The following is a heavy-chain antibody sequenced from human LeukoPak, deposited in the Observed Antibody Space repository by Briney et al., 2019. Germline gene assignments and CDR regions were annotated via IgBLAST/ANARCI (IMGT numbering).Heavy chain of an antibody. CDR3: ARAPGGYSSSWYSIDY. Sequence: ASVKVSCKASGYTFTGYYMHWVRQAPGQGLEWMGWINPNSGGTNYAQKFQGRVTMTRDTSISTAYMELSRLRSDDTAVYYCARAPGGYSSSWYSIDYWGQGTLVTVSS. J-gene: IGHJ4*02. V-gene: IGHV1-2*02. CDR2: INPNSGGT. D-gene: IGHD6-13*01. CDR1: GYTFTGYY.